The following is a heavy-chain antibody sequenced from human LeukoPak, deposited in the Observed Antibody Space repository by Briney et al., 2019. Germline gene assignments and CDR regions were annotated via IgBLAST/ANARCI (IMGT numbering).Heavy chain of an antibody. V-gene: IGHV4-31*03. Sequence: SETLSLTCTVSGGSISSGGYYWSWIRQHPGKGLEWIGYIYYSGSTYYNPSLKSRVTISVDTSKNQFSLKLSSVTAADTAVYYCARVGIFGVVKNSHFDYWGQGTLVTASS. D-gene: IGHD3-3*01. CDR2: IYYSGST. CDR3: ARVGIFGVVKNSHFDY. CDR1: GGSISSGGYY. J-gene: IGHJ4*02.